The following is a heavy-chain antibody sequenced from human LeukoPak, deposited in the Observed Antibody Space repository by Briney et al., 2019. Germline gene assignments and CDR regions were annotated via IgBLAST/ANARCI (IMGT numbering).Heavy chain of an antibody. V-gene: IGHV3-23*01. CDR3: AKGSGYSGYDEYFDY. CDR1: GFTFSSYG. Sequence: GGSLRLSCAASGFTFSSYGMHWVRQAPGKGLEWVSAISGSGGSTYYADSVKGRFTISRDNSKNTLSLQMNSLRADDTAVYYCAKGSGYSGYDEYFDYWGQGTLVTVSS. CDR2: ISGSGGST. J-gene: IGHJ4*02. D-gene: IGHD5-12*01.